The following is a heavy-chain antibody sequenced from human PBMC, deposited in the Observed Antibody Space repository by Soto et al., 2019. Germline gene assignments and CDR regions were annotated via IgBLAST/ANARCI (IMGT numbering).Heavy chain of an antibody. CDR2: INPSGGST. D-gene: IGHD6-19*01. CDR3: ARGGAGAVAAQNDDY. CDR1: GYTFTSYY. J-gene: IGHJ4*02. Sequence: QVQLVQSGAEVKKPGASVKVSCKASGYTFTSYYMHWVRQAPGQGLEWMGIINPSGGSTSYAQKFQGGATMTRDTSTSTVYMELSSLRSEDTAVYYCARGGAGAVAAQNDDYWGQGTLVTVSS. V-gene: IGHV1-46*01.